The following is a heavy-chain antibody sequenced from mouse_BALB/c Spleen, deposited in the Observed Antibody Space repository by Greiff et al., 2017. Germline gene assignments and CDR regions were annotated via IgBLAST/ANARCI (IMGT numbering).Heavy chain of an antibody. V-gene: IGHV1S137*01. CDR1: GYTFTDYA. Sequence: QVQLQQSGAELARPGASVKMSCKGSGYTFTDYAMHWVKQSHAKSLEWIGVISTYYGDASYNQKFKGKATMTVDKSSSTAYMELARLTSEDSAIYYCARGGYYGNSYAMDYWGQGTSVTVSS. D-gene: IGHD2-1*01. CDR2: ISTYYGDA. J-gene: IGHJ4*01. CDR3: ARGGYYGNSYAMDY.